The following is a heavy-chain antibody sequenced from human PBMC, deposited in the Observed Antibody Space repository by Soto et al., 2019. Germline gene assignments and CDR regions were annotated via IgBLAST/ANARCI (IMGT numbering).Heavy chain of an antibody. CDR3: ARLKNYYYGSGSYPNYYYYYGMDV. J-gene: IGHJ6*02. V-gene: IGHV4-34*01. Sequence: XGILSLTFAVYGGSFSGYYWSWIGQPPGKGLEWIGEINHSGSTNYNPSLKSRVTISVDTSKNQFSLKLSSVTAADTAVYYCARLKNYYYGSGSYPNYYYYYGMDVWGQRTTVTVSS. D-gene: IGHD3-10*01. CDR1: GGSFSGYY. CDR2: INHSGST.